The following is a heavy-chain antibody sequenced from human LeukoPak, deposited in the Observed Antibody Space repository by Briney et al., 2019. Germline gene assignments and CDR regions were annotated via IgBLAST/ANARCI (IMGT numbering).Heavy chain of an antibody. Sequence: GASVKVSCKASGGTFSSYAISWVRQAPGQGLEWMGGIIPIFGTANYAQKFQGRVTITADESTSTAYMELSSLRSEDTAVYYCARDLLVRGTPCWYFDLWGRGTLVTVSS. V-gene: IGHV1-69*13. J-gene: IGHJ2*01. CDR3: ARDLLVRGTPCWYFDL. CDR2: IIPIFGTA. D-gene: IGHD3-10*01. CDR1: GGTFSSYA.